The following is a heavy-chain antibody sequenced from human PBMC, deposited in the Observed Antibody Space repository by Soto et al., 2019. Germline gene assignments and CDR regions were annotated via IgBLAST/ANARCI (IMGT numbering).Heavy chain of an antibody. Sequence: SETLSLTCAVSGYSISSGYYWGWIRQPPGKGLEWIGSIYHSGSTYYNPSLKSRVTISVDTSKNQFSLKLSSVTAADTAVYYCARDGGNRYSSSSHNWFDPWGQGTLVTVSS. J-gene: IGHJ5*02. CDR2: IYHSGST. CDR3: ARDGGNRYSSSSHNWFDP. D-gene: IGHD6-6*01. CDR1: GYSISSGYY. V-gene: IGHV4-38-2*02.